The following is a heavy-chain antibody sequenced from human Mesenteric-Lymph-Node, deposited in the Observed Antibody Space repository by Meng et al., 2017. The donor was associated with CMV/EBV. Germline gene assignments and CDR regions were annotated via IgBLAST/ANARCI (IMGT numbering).Heavy chain of an antibody. J-gene: IGHJ4*02. Sequence: EVHLVESGGGLVQPGGSLRRSCAASGFNVRDKYMSWVRQAPGKGLEWVCIIYRGDNTYYIDSVKDRFTVSRDNSKNTMYLQMNSLRVEDTAVYYCTGDSVSNPNLDYWGQGTLVTASS. V-gene: IGHV3-66*01. CDR1: GFNVRDKY. CDR3: TGDSVSNPNLDY. CDR2: IYRGDNT. D-gene: IGHD3-10*01.